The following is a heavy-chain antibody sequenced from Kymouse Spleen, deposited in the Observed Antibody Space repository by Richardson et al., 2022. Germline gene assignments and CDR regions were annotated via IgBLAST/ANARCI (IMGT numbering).Heavy chain of an antibody. CDR3: ARDGYYDILTGYSSYYGMDV. CDR2: ISSSGSTI. J-gene: IGHJ6*02. V-gene: IGHV3-11*01. Sequence: QVQLVESGGGLVKPGGSLRLSCAASGFTFSDYYMSWIRQAPGKGLEWVSYISSSGSTIYYADSVKGRFTISRDNAKNSLYLQMNSLRAEDTAVYYCARDGYYDILTGYSSYYGMDVWGQGTTVTVSS. D-gene: IGHD3-9*01. CDR1: GFTFSDYY.